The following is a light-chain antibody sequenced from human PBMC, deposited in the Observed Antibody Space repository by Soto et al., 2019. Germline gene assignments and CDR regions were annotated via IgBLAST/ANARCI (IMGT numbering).Light chain of an antibody. CDR1: HSVNSH. Sequence: EIVLTQSPGTLSLSPGERVTLSCRTSHSVNSHVAWYQQKPGQAPRLLLYGALTRASGIPARFVGSGSGTAFTLTISSLQSEDFAVYYCQQYGSPPITFGQGTRLEIK. CDR2: GAL. CDR3: QQYGSPPIT. J-gene: IGKJ5*01. V-gene: IGKV3-15*01.